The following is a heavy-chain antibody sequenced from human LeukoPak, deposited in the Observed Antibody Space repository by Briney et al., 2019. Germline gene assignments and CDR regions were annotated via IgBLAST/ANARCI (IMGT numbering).Heavy chain of an antibody. CDR1: GYTFTSYG. Sequence: GASVKVSCKASGYTFTSYGISWVRQAPGQGLEWMGWISAYNGNTNYAQKLRGRVTMTTDTSTSTAYMELRSLRSDDTAVYYCARLAYSSGWYVPAEFDYWGQGTLVTVSS. CDR3: ARLAYSSGWYVPAEFDY. J-gene: IGHJ4*02. D-gene: IGHD6-19*01. CDR2: ISAYNGNT. V-gene: IGHV1-18*01.